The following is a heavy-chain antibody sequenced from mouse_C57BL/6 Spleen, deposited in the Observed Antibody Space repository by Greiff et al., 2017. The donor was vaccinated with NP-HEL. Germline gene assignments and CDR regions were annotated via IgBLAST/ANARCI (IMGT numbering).Heavy chain of an antibody. CDR2: INPNNGGT. J-gene: IGHJ2*01. CDR1: GYTFTDYY. V-gene: IGHV1-26*01. D-gene: IGHD2-5*01. CDR3: ARSPYYSNYYCDY. Sequence: EVQLQQSGPELVKPGASVKISCKASGYTFTDYYMNWVKQSHGKSLEWIGDINPNNGGTSYNQKFKGKATLTVDKSSSTAYMELRSLTSEDSAVYYGARSPYYSNYYCDYWGQGTTLTVSS.